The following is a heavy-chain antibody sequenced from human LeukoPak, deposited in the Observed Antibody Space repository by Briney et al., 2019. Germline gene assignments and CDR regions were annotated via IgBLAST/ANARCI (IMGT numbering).Heavy chain of an antibody. V-gene: IGHV1-18*04. CDR1: GYTFTSYG. J-gene: IGHJ5*02. Sequence: GASVKVSCKASGYTFTSYGISWVRQAPGQGLEWMGWISAYNGNTNYAQKLQGRVTITRDTSASTAHMELSSLRSEDTAVYYCARDLGYCTGGTCYPNWFDPWGQGTLVTVSS. CDR2: ISAYNGNT. CDR3: ARDLGYCTGGTCYPNWFDP. D-gene: IGHD2-15*01.